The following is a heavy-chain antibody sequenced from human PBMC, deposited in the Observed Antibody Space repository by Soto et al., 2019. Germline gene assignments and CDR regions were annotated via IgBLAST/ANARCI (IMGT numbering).Heavy chain of an antibody. CDR2: FNGDGSST. CDR3: VKEGHSSGRYYFDY. Sequence: EVQLVESGGGLVQPGGSLRLSCAASGFNFNSYWMQWVRQAPGEGLVWVSRFNGDGSSTTYADSVKGRFTISRDNAKNTLYVQMNSLRAEDTAVYYCVKEGHSSGRYYFDYWGQGTLVTVSS. D-gene: IGHD6-19*01. V-gene: IGHV3-74*01. J-gene: IGHJ4*02. CDR1: GFNFNSYW.